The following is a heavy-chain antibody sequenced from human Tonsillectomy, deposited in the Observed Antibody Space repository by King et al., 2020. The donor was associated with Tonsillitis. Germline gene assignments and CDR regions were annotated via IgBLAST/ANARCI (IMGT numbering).Heavy chain of an antibody. CDR3: ARDVAAAGFLWD. D-gene: IGHD6-13*01. CDR1: GFTISFNY. V-gene: IGHV3-53*01. Sequence: VQLVESGGGLIQPGGSLRLSCAASGFTISFNYMSWFRQAPGKGLEWVSVIYIGGSTYYDDSVKGRFTISRDNSKNTLFLQMKSLRAEDTAVYYCARDVAAAGFLWDWGQGALVTVSS. CDR2: IYIGGST. J-gene: IGHJ4*02.